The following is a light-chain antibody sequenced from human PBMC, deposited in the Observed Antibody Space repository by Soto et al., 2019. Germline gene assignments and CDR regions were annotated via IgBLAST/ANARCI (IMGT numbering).Light chain of an antibody. CDR1: QSISSW. CDR3: LQDYNYPWT. Sequence: DIEMTQCPSTLSASVGDRVTITCRASQSISSWLAWYQQKPGKAPKLLIYDASSLESGVPSRFSGSGSGTGFTLTISSLQPEDCATYYCLQDYNYPWTFGQGTKVDI. V-gene: IGKV1-5*01. J-gene: IGKJ1*01. CDR2: DAS.